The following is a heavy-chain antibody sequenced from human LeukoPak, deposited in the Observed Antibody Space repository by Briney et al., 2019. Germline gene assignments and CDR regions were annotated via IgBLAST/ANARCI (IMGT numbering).Heavy chain of an antibody. Sequence: ASVKVSCKASGYTFTSYDINWVRQATGQGLEWMGWMNPNSGNTGYAQKFQGRVTMTRNTSISTAYMELSSLRSEDTAEYYCARGTRSIAAAATCVYYFDYWGQGTLVTVSS. J-gene: IGHJ4*02. CDR2: MNPNSGNT. D-gene: IGHD6-13*01. CDR1: GYTFTSYD. CDR3: ARGTRSIAAAATCVYYFDY. V-gene: IGHV1-8*01.